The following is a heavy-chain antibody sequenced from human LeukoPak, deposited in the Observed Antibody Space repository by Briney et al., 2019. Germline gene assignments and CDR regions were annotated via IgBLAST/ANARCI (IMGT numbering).Heavy chain of an antibody. CDR2: ISSSSSYI. V-gene: IGHV3-21*01. CDR3: ARVLVTGLKRYFDY. CDR1: GFTFSSYS. J-gene: IGHJ4*02. D-gene: IGHD1-20*01. Sequence: GGSLRLSCAASGFTFSSYSMNWVRQAPGKGLEWVSSISSSSSYIYYADSVKGRFTISRDNAKNSLYLQMNSLRAEDTAVYYCARVLVTGLKRYFDYWGQGTLVTVSS.